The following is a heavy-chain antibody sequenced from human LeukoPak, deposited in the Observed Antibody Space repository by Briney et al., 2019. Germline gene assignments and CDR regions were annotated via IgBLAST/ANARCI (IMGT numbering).Heavy chain of an antibody. Sequence: PSETLSLTCSFSGYSISSGYYWGWIRQPPGQGLEWIGNIYHSGSTYYNPSLKSRVTISVDTSKIQFSLKLSSVTAADTAVYYCARGPLTVTRGFDPWGQGTLVTVSS. J-gene: IGHJ5*02. D-gene: IGHD4-17*01. CDR2: IYHSGST. V-gene: IGHV4-38-2*02. CDR3: ARGPLTVTRGFDP. CDR1: GYSISSGYY.